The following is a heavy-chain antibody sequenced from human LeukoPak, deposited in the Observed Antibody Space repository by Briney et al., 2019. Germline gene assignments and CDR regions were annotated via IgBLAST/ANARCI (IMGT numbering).Heavy chain of an antibody. Sequence: GGSLRLSCVASGFTFSGHWMHWVRQVPGKGLMAVSRITPDGNAAAHADSMKGRFTISRDNAKNTLYLDMNSLTAEDTALYYCARSGYSNGYDYWGQGTLVTVSS. D-gene: IGHD2-15*01. J-gene: IGHJ4*02. CDR2: ITPDGNAA. CDR1: GFTFSGHW. V-gene: IGHV3-74*03. CDR3: ARSGYSNGYDY.